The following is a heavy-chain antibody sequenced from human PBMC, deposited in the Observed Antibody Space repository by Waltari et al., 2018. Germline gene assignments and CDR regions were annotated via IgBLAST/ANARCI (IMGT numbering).Heavy chain of an antibody. CDR1: GFTFSSYS. V-gene: IGHV3-21*01. J-gene: IGHJ4*02. D-gene: IGHD7-27*01. CDR2: ISSSSSYI. CDR3: ARDSATGAGDYFDY. Sequence: EVQLVESGGGLVKPGGSLRLSCAASGFTFSSYSMNWVRQAPGKGLEWVSSISSSSSYIYYADSVKGRFTISRDNAKNSLYLQMNSLRAEDTAVYYCARDSATGAGDYFDYWGQGTLVTVSS.